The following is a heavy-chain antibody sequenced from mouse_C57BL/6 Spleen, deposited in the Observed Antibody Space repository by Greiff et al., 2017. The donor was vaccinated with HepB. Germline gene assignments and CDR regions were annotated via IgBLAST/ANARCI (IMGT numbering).Heavy chain of an antibody. CDR1: GYTFTSYW. Sequence: VQLQQPGAELVRPGTSVKLSCKASGYTFTSYWMHWVKQRPGQGLEWIGVIDPSDSYTNYNQKFKGKATLTVDTSSSTAYMQLSSLTSEDSAVYYCARSSTVVATGDAMDYWGQGTSVTVSS. CDR3: ARSSTVVATGDAMDY. V-gene: IGHV1-59*01. D-gene: IGHD1-1*01. J-gene: IGHJ4*01. CDR2: IDPSDSYT.